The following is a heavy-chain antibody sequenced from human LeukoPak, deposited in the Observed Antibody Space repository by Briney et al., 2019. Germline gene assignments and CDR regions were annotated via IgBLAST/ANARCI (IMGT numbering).Heavy chain of an antibody. V-gene: IGHV3-7*01. D-gene: IGHD3-10*01. CDR2: IKQDGSEK. Sequence: PGGSLRLSCAASGFTFSSYWMSCVRQAPGKGLEWVANIKQDGSEKYYVDSVKGRFTISRDNAKNSLYLQMNSLRAEDTAVYNCARDYTLLWFGELLDYFDYWGQGTLVTVSS. CDR1: GFTFSSYW. CDR3: ARDYTLLWFGELLDYFDY. J-gene: IGHJ4*02.